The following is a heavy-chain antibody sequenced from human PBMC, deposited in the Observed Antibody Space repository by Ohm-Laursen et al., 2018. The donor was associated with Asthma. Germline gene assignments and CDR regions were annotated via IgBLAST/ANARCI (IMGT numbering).Heavy chain of an antibody. D-gene: IGHD2-15*01. CDR2: IDWDDDK. J-gene: IGHJ3*02. Sequence: TQTLTLTCTFSGFSLSTSGMCVSWIRQPPGKALEWLALIDWDDDKYYSTSLKTRLTISKDTSKNQVVLTMTNMDPVDTATYYCARIRRCSGGSCYDAFDIWGQGTMVTVSS. V-gene: IGHV2-70*01. CDR1: GFSLSTSGMC. CDR3: ARIRRCSGGSCYDAFDI.